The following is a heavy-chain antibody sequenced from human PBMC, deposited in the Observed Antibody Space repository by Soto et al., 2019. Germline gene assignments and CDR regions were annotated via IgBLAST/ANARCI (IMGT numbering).Heavy chain of an antibody. V-gene: IGHV3-33*01. J-gene: IGHJ6*02. CDR1: GFTFSSYG. Sequence: PGGSLRLSCAASGFTFSSYGMHWVRQAPGKGLEWVAVIWYDGSNKYYADSVKGRFTISRDNSKNTLYLQMNSLRAEDTAVYYCAREGYYYYYGMDVWGQGTTVTVS. CDR3: AREGYYYYYGMDV. CDR2: IWYDGSNK.